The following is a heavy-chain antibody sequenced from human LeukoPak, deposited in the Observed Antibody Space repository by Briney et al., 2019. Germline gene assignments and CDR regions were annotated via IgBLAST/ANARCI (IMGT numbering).Heavy chain of an antibody. Sequence: PSETLSLTCNVSGGSISSYYWSWIRQPPGKGLEWIGYIYYSVSTNYNPSLKSRVTRSVDTSKNQSSLKLSSVTAADTAVYYCARGGRYSSGWYLYWGQGTPVTVSS. D-gene: IGHD6-19*01. CDR2: IYYSVST. CDR3: ARGGRYSSGWYLY. V-gene: IGHV4-59*01. CDR1: GGSISSYY. J-gene: IGHJ4*02.